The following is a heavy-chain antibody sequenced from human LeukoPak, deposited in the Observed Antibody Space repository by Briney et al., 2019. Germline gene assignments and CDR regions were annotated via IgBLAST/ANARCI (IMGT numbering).Heavy chain of an antibody. CDR2: ISSSGSTI. D-gene: IGHD2-2*01. CDR3: ASPEGYCSSTSCPGSYYGMDV. J-gene: IGHJ6*02. Sequence: GGSLRLSCAASGFTFSDYYMSWIRQAPGKGLEWVSYISSSGSTIYYADSVKGRFTISRDNAKNSLYLQMNSLRAEDTAVYYCASPEGYCSSTSCPGSYYGMDVWGQGTTVTASS. CDR1: GFTFSDYY. V-gene: IGHV3-11*01.